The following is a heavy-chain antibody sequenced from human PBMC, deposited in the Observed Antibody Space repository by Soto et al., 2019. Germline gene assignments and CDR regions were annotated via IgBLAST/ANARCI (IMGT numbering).Heavy chain of an antibody. CDR1: GGSISSGDYY. J-gene: IGHJ5*02. CDR2: IYYSGIT. V-gene: IGHV4-30-4*01. Sequence: QVQLQESGPGLVKPSQTLSLTCTVSGGSISSGDYYWSWIRQPPGKGLEWIGYIYYSGITYYNPSLNSRVTISVDTSKNQFSLKLSSVTAADTAVYYCARERRGGYWFDPWGQGTLVTVSS. CDR3: ARERRGGYWFDP.